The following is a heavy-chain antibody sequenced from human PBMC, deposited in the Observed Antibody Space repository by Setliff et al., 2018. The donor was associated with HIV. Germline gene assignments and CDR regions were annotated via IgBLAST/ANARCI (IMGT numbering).Heavy chain of an antibody. Sequence: ASVKVSCKASGYSLSTYAISWVRQAPGQGLEWMGWIDSNNGNRNFAQKFRGRVTMTTDISTNTAYMEVRSLRSEDTAVYYCARDHHSGRGSNFPWYSDLWGRGTLVTVSS. J-gene: IGHJ2*01. V-gene: IGHV1-18*01. D-gene: IGHD1-26*01. CDR2: IDSNNGNR. CDR3: ARDHHSGRGSNFPWYSDL. CDR1: GYSLSTYA.